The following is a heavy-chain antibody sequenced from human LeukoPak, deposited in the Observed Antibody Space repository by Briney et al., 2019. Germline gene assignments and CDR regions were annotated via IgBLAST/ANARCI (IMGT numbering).Heavy chain of an antibody. J-gene: IGHJ4*02. Sequence: PSETLSLTCTVSGGPIRTSSYSWGWLRQPPGKGLEWIASIDYSGSTYFNPSLRGRVTISVDTSQNQLSLKLSSVTATDTAVYYCTRLNWSGELESLHCYYWGQGTLVTVSS. V-gene: IGHV4-39*01. CDR1: GGPIRTSSYS. CDR2: IDYSGST. CDR3: TRLNWSGELESLHCYY. D-gene: IGHD3-10*01.